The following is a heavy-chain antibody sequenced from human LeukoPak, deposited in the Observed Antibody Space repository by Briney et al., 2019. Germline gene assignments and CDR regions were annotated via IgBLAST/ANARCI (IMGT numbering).Heavy chain of an antibody. J-gene: IGHJ5*02. CDR2: NYFSWST. CDR3: ARQPKSCAPGIFVTGKACWFDP. CDR1: GGSLRGYY. Sequence: SETLSLTRNGSGGSLRGYYLRWIRQPPRKGLEWIGYNYFSWSTNYNPSLKSRVTMSVDTSKNQFSLKLSSVTAADTAVYYCARQPKSCAPGIFVTGKACWFDPWGQGTLVTVSP. D-gene: IGHD3-3*01. V-gene: IGHV4-59*08.